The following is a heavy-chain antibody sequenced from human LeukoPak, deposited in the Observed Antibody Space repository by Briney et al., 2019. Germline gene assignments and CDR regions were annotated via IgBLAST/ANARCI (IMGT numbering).Heavy chain of an antibody. V-gene: IGHV4-4*07. J-gene: IGHJ5*02. CDR1: GGSISNYY. CDR2: IYTSGST. CDR3: ARDRGGYCGGDCYPNWFDP. D-gene: IGHD2-21*02. Sequence: PSETLSLTCIVSGGSISNYYWSWIRQPAGKGLEWIGRIYTSGSTNYNLSLKSRVTMSVDTSKNQFSLKLSSVTAADTAVYYCARDRGGYCGGDCYPNWFDPWGQGTLVTVSS.